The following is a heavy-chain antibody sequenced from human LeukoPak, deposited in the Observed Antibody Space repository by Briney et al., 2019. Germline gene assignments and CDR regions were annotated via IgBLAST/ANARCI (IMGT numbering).Heavy chain of an antibody. CDR3: ARDLPPGSSGWYLGY. D-gene: IGHD6-19*01. CDR1: GFTFSSYS. J-gene: IGHJ4*02. V-gene: IGHV3-48*02. Sequence: GGSLRLSCAASGFTFSSYSMNWVRQAPGKGLEWVSYISSSSTIYYADSVKGRFTISRDNAKNSLYLQMNSLRDEDTAVYYCARDLPPGSSGWYLGYWGQGTLVTVSS. CDR2: ISSSSTI.